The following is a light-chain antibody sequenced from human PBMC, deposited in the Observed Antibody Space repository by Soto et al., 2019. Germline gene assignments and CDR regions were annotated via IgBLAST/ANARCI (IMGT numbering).Light chain of an antibody. CDR1: QRVPRNY. CDR2: GTS. Sequence: EKVKSLSLGPLTFTPDEISTLHYRASQRVPRNYLAWYQQKPGQAPRLLIYGTSSRATGIPDRFSGSGSGTDFTLTISRLEPEDFAVFYCQQYGSSISFGQGTRLEI. J-gene: IGKJ5*01. CDR3: QQYGSSIS. V-gene: IGKV3-20*01.